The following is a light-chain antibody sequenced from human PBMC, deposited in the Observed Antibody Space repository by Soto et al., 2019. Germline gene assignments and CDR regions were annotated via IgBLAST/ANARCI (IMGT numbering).Light chain of an antibody. Sequence: EIVLTQSPGTLSLPPGEGATVSCRVSQSINSKSLVWYQRTFGQAPRLLIYNTSTRATGIPDRFSGSGSGTDFTLSISGLEPEDFAVYYCQHYGGSFIFGPGTKVDFK. CDR1: QSINSKS. V-gene: IGKV3-20*01. CDR2: NTS. J-gene: IGKJ3*01. CDR3: QHYGGSFI.